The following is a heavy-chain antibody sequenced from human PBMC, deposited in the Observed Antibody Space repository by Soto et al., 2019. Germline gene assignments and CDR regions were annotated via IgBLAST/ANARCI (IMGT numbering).Heavy chain of an antibody. CDR3: VRDRALDSSGHWFDT. CDR1: GRSVSSGGYY. J-gene: IGHJ5*02. V-gene: IGHV4-31*03. D-gene: IGHD6-19*01. CDR2: IYHIGSP. Sequence: PSETLSLTCTVSGRSVSSGGYYWTWIRQHPGRGLEWIGYIYHIGSPYYNPSLESRVTIPLDTSKNQFSLNLTSVTAADTAIYYCVRDRALDSSGHWFDTWGQGTLVTVSS.